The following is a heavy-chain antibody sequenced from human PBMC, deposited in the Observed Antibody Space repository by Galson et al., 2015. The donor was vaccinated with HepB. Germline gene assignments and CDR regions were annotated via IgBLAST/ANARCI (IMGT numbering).Heavy chain of an antibody. Sequence: SLRLSCAASGFTFSNYCMHWVRQAPGKGLEWVAGIFNDGSSQNYADSVKGRFTISRDNAKNTVYLQMNSLRPEDTAVYYCAKVPYSRKAAEWVLDIWGQGTMVTVSS. D-gene: IGHD6-25*01. CDR2: IFNDGSSQ. CDR1: GFTFSNYC. J-gene: IGHJ3*02. CDR3: AKVPYSRKAAEWVLDI. V-gene: IGHV3-30*18.